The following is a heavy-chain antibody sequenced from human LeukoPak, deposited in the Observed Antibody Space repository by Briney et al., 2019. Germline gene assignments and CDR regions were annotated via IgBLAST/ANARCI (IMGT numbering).Heavy chain of an antibody. J-gene: IGHJ4*02. CDR1: GGSINNYY. Sequence: SETLSLTCTVSGGSINNYYWSWIRQPPGKGLEWIGYIYYGGSTNYNPSLKSRVTFSVDTSKNQFSLKLNSVTAADTAVYYCARGGDYGDLRYFDYWGQGTLVTVSS. CDR3: ARGGDYGDLRYFDY. D-gene: IGHD4-17*01. V-gene: IGHV4-59*01. CDR2: IYYGGST.